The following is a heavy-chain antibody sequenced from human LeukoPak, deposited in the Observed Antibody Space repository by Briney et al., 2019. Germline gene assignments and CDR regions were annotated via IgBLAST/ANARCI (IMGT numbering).Heavy chain of an antibody. CDR3: AGIPVFGVVLHQEPV. Sequence: ASVKVSCKASGGTFSDYALNWVRQAPGQGLEWMGVFIPILGTANSTQRFQDRVTITADISTNTVYMELSSLRSEDTAVYFCAGIPVFGVVLHQEPVWGEGTTVTVSS. CDR2: FIPILGTA. V-gene: IGHV1-69*10. J-gene: IGHJ6*04. D-gene: IGHD3-3*01. CDR1: GGTFSDYA.